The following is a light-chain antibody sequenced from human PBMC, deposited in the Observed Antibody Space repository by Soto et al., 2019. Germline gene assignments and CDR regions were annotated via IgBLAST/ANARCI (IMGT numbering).Light chain of an antibody. CDR3: CSYIGSYSYV. Sequence: QSVLTQPRSVSGSPLQSVTISCTGTSSYVGNYNSVSWYQHHPGKAPKLMIYDVNKWPSGVPDRFSGSKSGNTASLTISGLQAEDEADYYCCSYIGSYSYVFGTGTKVTVL. J-gene: IGLJ1*01. CDR1: SSYVGNYNS. CDR2: DVN. V-gene: IGLV2-11*01.